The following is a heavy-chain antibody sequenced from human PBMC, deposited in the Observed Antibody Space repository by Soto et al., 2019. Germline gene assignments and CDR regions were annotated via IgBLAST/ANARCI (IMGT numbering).Heavy chain of an antibody. Sequence: GGSLRLSCAASGFTFSSYWMSWVRQAPGKGLEWVANIKQDGSEKYYVDSVKGRFTISRDNAKNSLYLQMNSLRAEDTAVYYCARGSDLTRREDAFDIWGQGTMVTVSS. V-gene: IGHV3-7*03. CDR1: GFTFSSYW. CDR2: IKQDGSEK. D-gene: IGHD1-26*01. CDR3: ARGSDLTRREDAFDI. J-gene: IGHJ3*02.